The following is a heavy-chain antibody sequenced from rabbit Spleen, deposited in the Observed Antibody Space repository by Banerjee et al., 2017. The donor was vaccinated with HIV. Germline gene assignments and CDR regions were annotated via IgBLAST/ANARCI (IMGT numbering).Heavy chain of an antibody. CDR1: GFSFSGSYY. CDR3: ASGDSDIYFYL. Sequence: QEQLVESGGGLVRPEGSLKLSCKASGFSFSGSYYMCWVRQAPGKGLEWIACIYLGDSGKTAYASWAKGRFTISKTSSTTVTLQMTSLTAADTATYFCASGDSDIYFYLWGPGTLVTVS. CDR2: IYLGDSGKT. J-gene: IGHJ4*01. V-gene: IGHV1S45*01. D-gene: IGHD2-1*01.